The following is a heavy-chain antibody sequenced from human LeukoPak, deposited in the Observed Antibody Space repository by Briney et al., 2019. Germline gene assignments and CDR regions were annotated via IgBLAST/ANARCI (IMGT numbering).Heavy chain of an antibody. Sequence: GGSLRLSCAASGFTFSSYAMSWVRQAPGKGLEWASAISGSGGSTYYADSVKGRFTISRDNSKNTLYLQMNSLRAEDTAVYYCAKGNSGLLPVMGDYWGQGTLVTVSS. CDR2: ISGSGGST. D-gene: IGHD1-7*01. J-gene: IGHJ4*02. CDR1: GFTFSSYA. CDR3: AKGNSGLLPVMGDY. V-gene: IGHV3-23*01.